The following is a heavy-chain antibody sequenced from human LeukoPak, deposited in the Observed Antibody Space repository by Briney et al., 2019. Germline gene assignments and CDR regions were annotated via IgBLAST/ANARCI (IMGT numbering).Heavy chain of an antibody. V-gene: IGHV4-4*07. J-gene: IGHJ4*02. D-gene: IGHD2-21*01. CDR2: IYTSGST. CDR1: GGSINSYY. Sequence: SETLSLTCTVSGGSINSYYWNWIRQPAGKGLEWIGRIYTSGSTNYNPSLKSRVTMSVDTSKNQFSLKLSSVTAADTAVYYCARSRPTIYCGGDCSTFDYWGQGTLVTVSS. CDR3: ARSRPTIYCGGDCSTFDY.